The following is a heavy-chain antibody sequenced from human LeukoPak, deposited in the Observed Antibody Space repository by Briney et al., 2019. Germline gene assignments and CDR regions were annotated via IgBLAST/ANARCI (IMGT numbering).Heavy chain of an antibody. CDR3: ARDTDYGDYRRNAFDI. CDR1: GYTFTSYY. J-gene: IGHJ3*02. CDR2: INPSGGST. Sequence: ASVKVPCKASGYTFTSYYMHWVRQAPGQGLEWMGIINPSGGSTSYAQKFQGRVTMTRDTSTSTVYMELSSLRSEDTAVYYCARDTDYGDYRRNAFDIWGQGTMVTVSS. V-gene: IGHV1-46*03. D-gene: IGHD4-17*01.